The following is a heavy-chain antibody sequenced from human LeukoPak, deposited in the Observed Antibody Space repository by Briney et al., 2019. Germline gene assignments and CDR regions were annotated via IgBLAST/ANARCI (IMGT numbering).Heavy chain of an antibody. Sequence: PGGSLRLSCAASGFTFDDYAMHWVRQAPGKGLEWVSGISASGGSTYYADSVKGRFTISRDNSKNTLYLQMNSLGAEDTAIYYCAKMGSSSNWDDAFGIWGQGTMVTVSS. CDR2: ISASGGST. V-gene: IGHV3-23*01. CDR1: GFTFDDYA. J-gene: IGHJ3*02. CDR3: AKMGSSSNWDDAFGI. D-gene: IGHD6-13*01.